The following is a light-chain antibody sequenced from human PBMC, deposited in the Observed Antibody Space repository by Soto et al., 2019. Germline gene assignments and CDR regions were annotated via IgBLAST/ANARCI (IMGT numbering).Light chain of an antibody. V-gene: IGKV3-20*01. J-gene: IGKJ4*01. CDR3: QHYGSLPLT. Sequence: EIVLTQSPGTLSLSPGERATLSCRANERIRTLAWYKQKPGQAPRLLIYGVSRRATGTTERFSGSRSGTDYALTIKALEPEDYAMYYCQHYGSLPLTFGGGTNADIK. CDR1: ERIRT. CDR2: GVS.